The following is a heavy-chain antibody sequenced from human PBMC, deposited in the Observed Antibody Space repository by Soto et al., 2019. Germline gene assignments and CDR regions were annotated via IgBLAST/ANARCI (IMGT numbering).Heavy chain of an antibody. Sequence: EVQLLESGGGLVQPGGSLRLSCAASGFTFSSYAMGWVRQAPGKGLEWVSTISGSGGSTYYADSVKGRFTISRDNSKNTRYLQMNSLRAEDTAVYYCAKGPGIAVAEAEYFQHWGQGTLVTVSS. CDR1: GFTFSSYA. CDR2: ISGSGGST. CDR3: AKGPGIAVAEAEYFQH. V-gene: IGHV3-23*01. J-gene: IGHJ1*01. D-gene: IGHD6-19*01.